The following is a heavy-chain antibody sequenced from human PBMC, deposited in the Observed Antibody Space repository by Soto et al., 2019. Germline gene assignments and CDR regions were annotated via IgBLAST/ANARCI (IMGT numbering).Heavy chain of an antibody. CDR3: ARDSPIDDSSSWYRIDY. V-gene: IGHV1-46*01. CDR2: INPSGGST. J-gene: IGHJ4*02. D-gene: IGHD6-13*01. CDR1: GYTFTSYY. Sequence: ASVKVSCKASGYTFTSYYMHWVRQAPGQGLEWMGIINPSGGSTSYAQKFQGRVTMTRDTSTSTVYMELSSLRSEDTAVYYCARDSPIDDSSSWYRIDYWGQGTLVTVSS.